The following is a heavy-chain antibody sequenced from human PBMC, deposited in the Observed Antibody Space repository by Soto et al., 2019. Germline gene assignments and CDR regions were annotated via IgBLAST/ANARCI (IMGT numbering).Heavy chain of an antibody. D-gene: IGHD6-25*01. CDR1: GGSINTVGYY. V-gene: IGHV4-31*03. CDR2: IYYSGSR. CDR3: PKESRGYASSSRYGLDV. J-gene: IGHJ6*02. Sequence: TLSLTCSVSGGSINTVGYYWTWIRQQPGKGLEWIGYIYYSGSRDYNPSLKRRGSMWVDASKNQFCLKLTYVTAADTAGYYCPKESRGYASSSRYGLDVWGQGTTVTFSS.